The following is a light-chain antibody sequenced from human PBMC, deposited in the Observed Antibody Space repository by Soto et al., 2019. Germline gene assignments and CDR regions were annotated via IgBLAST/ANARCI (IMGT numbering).Light chain of an antibody. J-gene: IGKJ3*01. Sequence: DIVMTQSQDSLAVSLGERATINCKSSQSVLYSSNNKNYLAWYQQKPGQPPKLLIYWASTRESGVPDRFSGSGSGTDFTLAISSLQAEDVAVYYCQQYYSTPPTFGPGSKV. CDR1: QSVLYSSNNKNY. CDR3: QQYYSTPPT. CDR2: WAS. V-gene: IGKV4-1*01.